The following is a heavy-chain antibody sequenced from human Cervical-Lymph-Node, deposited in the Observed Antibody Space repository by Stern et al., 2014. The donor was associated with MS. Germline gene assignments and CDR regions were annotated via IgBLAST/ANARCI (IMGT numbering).Heavy chain of an antibody. Sequence: QVQLGQSGAEVKKLGASVNVSCKASGYTFNTYAIHWVRQAPGQGLEWMGYIDAGNGNTKYSQKFQGRVTITRDTSASTGYIELSSLRSEDSAVYYCATPFSHSFRYGMHVWGQGTTVTVFS. D-gene: IGHD2/OR15-2a*01. CDR2: IDAGNGNT. CDR1: GYTFNTYA. CDR3: ATPFSHSFRYGMHV. V-gene: IGHV1-3*01. J-gene: IGHJ6*02.